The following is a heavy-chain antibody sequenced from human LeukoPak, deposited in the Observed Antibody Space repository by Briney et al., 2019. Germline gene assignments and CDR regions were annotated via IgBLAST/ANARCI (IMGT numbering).Heavy chain of an antibody. V-gene: IGHV4-39*07. Sequence: PSETLSLTCTVSGGSISSSSYYWGWIRQPPGKGLEWIGSIYYSGSTYYNPSLKSRVTISVDTSKNQFSLKLSSVTAADTAVYYCASRDGYNDAFDIWGQGTMVTVSS. CDR3: ASRDGYNDAFDI. D-gene: IGHD5-24*01. CDR1: GGSISSSSYY. J-gene: IGHJ3*02. CDR2: IYYSGST.